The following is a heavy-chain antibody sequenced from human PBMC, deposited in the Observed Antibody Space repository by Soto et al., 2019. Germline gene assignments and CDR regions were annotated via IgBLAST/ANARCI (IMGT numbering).Heavy chain of an antibody. CDR2: SNHSEST. D-gene: IGHD5-18*01. V-gene: IGHV4-34*09. CDR3: ARHLGYSYDYFVGSYFFAY. J-gene: IGHJ4*02. CDR1: GASFMAYY. Sequence: SETLSLTCAVYGASFMAYYSCWIRQPPGKGLEWIGESNHSESTNYNPSLKRRGTVSIATSKNQFSLKLSSVTAADTAVYYCARHLGYSYDYFVGSYFFAYWGQGTLVTVSS.